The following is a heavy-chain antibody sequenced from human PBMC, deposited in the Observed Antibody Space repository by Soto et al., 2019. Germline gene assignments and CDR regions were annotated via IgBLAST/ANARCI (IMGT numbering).Heavy chain of an antibody. CDR2: ISAYNGNT. CDR1: GYTFTSYG. Sequence: QVQLVQSGAEVKKPGASVKVSCKASGYTFTSYGISWVRQAPGQGLEWMGWISAYNGNTNYAQKLQGRVTMTTDTSTSTAYMELRSLRSDDTAVYYCARDRPPYYYDSCGYYGYYYYGMDVWGQGTTVTVSS. CDR3: ARDRPPYYYDSCGYYGYYYYGMDV. V-gene: IGHV1-18*04. D-gene: IGHD3-22*01. J-gene: IGHJ6*02.